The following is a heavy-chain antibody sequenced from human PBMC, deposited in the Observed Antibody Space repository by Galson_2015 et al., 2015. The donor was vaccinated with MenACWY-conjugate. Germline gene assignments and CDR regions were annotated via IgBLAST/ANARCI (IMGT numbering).Heavy chain of an antibody. CDR3: ARQRHLGPGDFDI. V-gene: IGHV5-51*01. J-gene: IGHJ3*02. Sequence: QSGAEVKKPGESLTISCRASGYSFSSNWIGWVRQMPGKGLEWMGIIHPGDSKTRYGPSFQGHVTISVDKAIDTAFVEWSSVTASVTATYYCARQRHLGPGDFDIWGRGTVVAVSS. CDR1: GYSFSSNW. D-gene: IGHD4-17*01. CDR2: IHPGDSKT.